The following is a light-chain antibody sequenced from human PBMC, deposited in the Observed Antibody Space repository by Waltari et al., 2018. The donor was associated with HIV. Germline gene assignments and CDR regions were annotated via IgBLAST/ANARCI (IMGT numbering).Light chain of an antibody. CDR1: SGPVPTISY. CDR3: VLYMGSGIVV. Sequence: QTVVTHEPSFSVSPGGTVTLTCGLSSGPVPTISYPTWYQQTPGQAPRTLIYSTNTRSSGVPDRFSGSILGNKAALTITGAQADDESDYYCVLYMGSGIVVFGGGTKLTVL. CDR2: STN. V-gene: IGLV8-61*01. J-gene: IGLJ2*01.